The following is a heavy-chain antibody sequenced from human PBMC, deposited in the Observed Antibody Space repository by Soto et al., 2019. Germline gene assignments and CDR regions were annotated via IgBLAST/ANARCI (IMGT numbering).Heavy chain of an antibody. D-gene: IGHD3-22*01. V-gene: IGHV4-30-4*01. J-gene: IGHJ6*02. CDR2: IHYSGNT. Sequence: QVQLQESGPGLVKPSQTLSLTCTISGGSINSDDYYWSWIRQPPGRGLELIGYIHYSGNTYYNPSLKSRVTMSVDTSKDQFSLNLSSVTAADTAVYSCARFRRNLGYSYYYGLDVWGQGTTVTVSS. CDR1: GGSINSDDYY. CDR3: ARFRRNLGYSYYYGLDV.